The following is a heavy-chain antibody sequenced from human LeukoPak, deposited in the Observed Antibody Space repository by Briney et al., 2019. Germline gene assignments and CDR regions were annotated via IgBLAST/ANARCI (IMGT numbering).Heavy chain of an antibody. J-gene: IGHJ4*02. Sequence: ASVKVSCKASGYTFTGYYMHWVRQAPGQGLEWMGWINPNSGGTNYAQKFQGRVTMTRDTSISTAYMELSRLRPDDTAVYYCAREYREQWLVRTVMGADYWGRGTLVTVSS. CDR3: AREYREQWLVRTVMGADY. V-gene: IGHV1-2*02. CDR1: GYTFTGYY. CDR2: INPNSGGT. D-gene: IGHD6-19*01.